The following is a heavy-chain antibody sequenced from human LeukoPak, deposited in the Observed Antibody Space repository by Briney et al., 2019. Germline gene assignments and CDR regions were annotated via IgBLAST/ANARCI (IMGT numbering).Heavy chain of an antibody. J-gene: IGHJ4*02. CDR3: VSPRGFSYGYFDY. V-gene: IGHV4-39*01. D-gene: IGHD5-18*01. CDR2: IYYSKNT. Sequence: PSETLSLTCTVPGGSTSSSSAYWGWIRHPPGRGREWIGSIYYSKNTYYNPSLKSRVTISADTSKNQFSLTLGSVSATDTAVYYCVSPRGFSYGYFDYWGQGTLVTVSS. CDR1: GGSTSSSSAY.